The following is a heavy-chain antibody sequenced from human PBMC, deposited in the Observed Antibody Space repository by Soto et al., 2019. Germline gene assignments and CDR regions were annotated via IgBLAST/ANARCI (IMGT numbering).Heavy chain of an antibody. V-gene: IGHV1-18*01. CDR1: GFTRSDYG. D-gene: IGHD6-19*01. J-gene: IGHJ4*02. Sequence: ASVKVSCKASGFTRSDYGFSWVRQAPGRGLEWMGWISAFNGETNYTQKSEGGVAMTTDAATTTAYMELRSLTVDDTAVYYCVRDQQWLLPVPLNFDYWGQGTVVTVS. CDR2: ISAFNGET. CDR3: VRDQQWLLPVPLNFDY.